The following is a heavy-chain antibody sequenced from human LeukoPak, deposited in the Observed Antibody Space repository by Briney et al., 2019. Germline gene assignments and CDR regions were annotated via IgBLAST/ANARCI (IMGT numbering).Heavy chain of an antibody. CDR3: ARDTAPRYYYGSGSWDY. CDR1: GFTFSSYS. J-gene: IGHJ4*02. V-gene: IGHV3-21*01. CDR2: ISSSSSYI. Sequence: GGSLRLSCAASGFTFSSYSMNWVRQAPGKGLEWVSSISSSSSYIYYADSVKGRFTISRDNAKNSLYLQMNSLRAEDTAVYYCARDTAPRYYYGSGSWDYWGQGTLVTVSS. D-gene: IGHD3-10*01.